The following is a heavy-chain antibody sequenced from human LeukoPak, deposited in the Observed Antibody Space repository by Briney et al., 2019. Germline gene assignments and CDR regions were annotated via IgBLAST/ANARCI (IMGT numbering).Heavy chain of an antibody. V-gene: IGHV4-34*01. D-gene: IGHD2-2*01. J-gene: IGHJ3*02. CDR2: INHSGST. CDR3: ARGSDCSSTSCYPGDAFDI. CDR1: GGSFSGYY. Sequence: SETLSLTCAVYGGSFSGYYWSWIRQPPGKGLEWIGEINHSGSTNYNPSLKSRVTISVDTSKNQFSLKLSSVTAADTAVYYCARGSDCSSTSCYPGDAFDIWGQGTMVTVSS.